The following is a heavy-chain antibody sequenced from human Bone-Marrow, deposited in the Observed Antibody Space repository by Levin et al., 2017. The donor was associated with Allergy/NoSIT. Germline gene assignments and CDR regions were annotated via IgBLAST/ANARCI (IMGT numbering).Heavy chain of an antibody. CDR3: VHNLGRALDI. Sequence: ESGPTLVKPTQTLTLTCSFSGLSLTTSEEGLGWVRQPPGKTLEWLALIHGDGDQRYSPSLKSRLTITRDTSRKQVVLVMTNMDPVDTATYYCVHNLGRALDIWGQGTTVTVSS. J-gene: IGHJ3*02. D-gene: IGHD1-26*01. CDR2: IHGDGDQ. V-gene: IGHV2-5*02. CDR1: GLSLTTSEEG.